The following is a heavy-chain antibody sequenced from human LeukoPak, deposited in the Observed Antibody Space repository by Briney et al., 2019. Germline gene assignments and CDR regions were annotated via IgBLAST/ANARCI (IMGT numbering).Heavy chain of an antibody. J-gene: IGHJ4*02. CDR2: VYYSGST. CDR1: GGSISSYY. V-gene: IGHV4-59*01. Sequence: SETLSLTCTVSGGSISSYYWSWIRQPPGKGLEWIGYVYYSGSTNYNPSLKSQVTISVDTSNNQFSLKLSSVTAADTAVYYCARMLRQWLIGGFGYWGQGTLVTVSS. D-gene: IGHD6-19*01. CDR3: ARMLRQWLIGGFGY.